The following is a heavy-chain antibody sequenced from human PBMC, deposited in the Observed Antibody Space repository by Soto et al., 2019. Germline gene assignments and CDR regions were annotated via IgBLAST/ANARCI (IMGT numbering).Heavy chain of an antibody. CDR3: ARDGYSWSYSSPGGFFFQH. V-gene: IGHV3-21*01. D-gene: IGHD1-26*01. Sequence: EVQLVESGGGLVKPGGSLRLSCAASGFTFSSYSMNWVRQAPGKGLEWVSSISSSSRYIYYADSVKGRFTIYRDNAKNSMYLQMNSLRAEDTAVYYCARDGYSWSYSSPGGFFFQHWGQGTLVTVSS. CDR2: ISSSSRYI. CDR1: GFTFSSYS. J-gene: IGHJ1*01.